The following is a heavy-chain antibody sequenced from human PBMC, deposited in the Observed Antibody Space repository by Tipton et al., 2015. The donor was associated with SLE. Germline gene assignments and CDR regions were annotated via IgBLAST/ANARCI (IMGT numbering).Heavy chain of an antibody. V-gene: IGHV4-31*03. D-gene: IGHD3-22*01. J-gene: IGHJ1*01. Sequence: LRLSCTVSGDSISSGGYYWTWIRQHPEKGLEWIGYIYYSGITYYNPSLESRVTVSVDTSKNQFSLKLSSVTAADSAVYYCARAIYYYDSSGFYPITPYLQEWGHGTLVSVSS. CDR1: GDSISSGGYY. CDR2: IYYSGIT. CDR3: ARAIYYYDSSGFYPITPYLQE.